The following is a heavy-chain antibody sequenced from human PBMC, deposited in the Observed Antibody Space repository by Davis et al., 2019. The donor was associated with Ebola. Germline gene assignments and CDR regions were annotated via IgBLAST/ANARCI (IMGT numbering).Heavy chain of an antibody. J-gene: IGHJ4*02. V-gene: IGHV1-18*04. CDR1: GYTFTSYG. CDR2: ISAYNGNT. D-gene: IGHD3-3*01. Sequence: ASVKVSCKASGYTFTSYGISWVRQAPGQGLEWMGWISAYNGNTNYAQKLQGRVTMTTDTSTSTAYMELSSLRSEDTAVYYCARGSQDTPVLLDFIYWGQGTLVTVSS. CDR3: ARGSQDTPVLLDFIY.